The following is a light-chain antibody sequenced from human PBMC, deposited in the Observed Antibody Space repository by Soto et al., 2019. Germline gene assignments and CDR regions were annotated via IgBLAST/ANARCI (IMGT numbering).Light chain of an antibody. CDR3: CSYGCSSNV. CDR1: SSDVGGYNY. V-gene: IGLV2-8*01. CDR2: EVN. Sequence: QSALTQPASGSGSPGQSVAISCTGTSSDVGGYNYISWYQQHPGKAPKIMIYEVNKRRSGVPDRFSGSKSSNTASLTVSGPQAEDEAYCCSCSYGCSSNVFGTGTKVTVL. J-gene: IGLJ1*01.